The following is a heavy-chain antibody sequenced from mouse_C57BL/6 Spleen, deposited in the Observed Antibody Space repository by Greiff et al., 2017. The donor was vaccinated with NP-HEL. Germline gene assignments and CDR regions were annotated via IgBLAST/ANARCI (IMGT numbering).Heavy chain of an antibody. J-gene: IGHJ2*01. CDR3: ARDLDSSGVDY. CDR1: GYAFTNYL. CDR2: INPGSGGT. Sequence: VQLQQSGAELVRPGTSVKVSCKASGYAFTNYLIEWVKQRPGQGLEWIGVINPGSGGTNYNEKFKGKATLTADKSSSTAYMQLSSLTSEDSAVYFCARDLDSSGVDYWGQGTTLTVSS. D-gene: IGHD3-2*02. V-gene: IGHV1-54*01.